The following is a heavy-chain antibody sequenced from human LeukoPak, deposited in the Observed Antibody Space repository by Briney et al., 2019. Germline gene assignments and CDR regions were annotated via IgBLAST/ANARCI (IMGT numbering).Heavy chain of an antibody. CDR3: ARGIAVNL. CDR2: IYYSGDT. CDR1: DGAIAGYS. D-gene: IGHD6-19*01. V-gene: IGHV4-59*01. J-gene: IGHJ5*02. Sequence: PSETLSLTCTVSDGAIAGYSWSWIRQAPGKGLEWIGYIYYSGDTNYNPSLQSRVTVSVDTSKNQFSLRLTSVSAADTAVYYCARGIAVNLWGQGTLVTVSS.